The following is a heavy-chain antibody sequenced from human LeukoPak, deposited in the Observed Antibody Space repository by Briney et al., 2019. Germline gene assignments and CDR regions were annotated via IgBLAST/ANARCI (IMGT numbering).Heavy chain of an antibody. CDR1: GYTFTSYY. CDR2: INPSGGST. V-gene: IGHV1-46*01. D-gene: IGHD3-22*01. Sequence: ASVKLSCKASGYTFTSYYMHWLRQAPGQGLEWMGIINPSGGSTGYAQKFQGRVTMTRDMSTSTVYMELSSLRSEDTAVYYCARSLYDSSGYYYDPDAFDIWGQGTMVTVSS. CDR3: ARSLYDSSGYYYDPDAFDI. J-gene: IGHJ3*02.